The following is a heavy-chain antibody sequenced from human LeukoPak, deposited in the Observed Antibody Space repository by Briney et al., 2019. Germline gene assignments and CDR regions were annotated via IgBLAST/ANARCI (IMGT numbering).Heavy chain of an antibody. V-gene: IGHV3-23*01. Sequence: GGSLRLSCAASGFTFSSYAMSWVRQAPXXXLQWVLSISGSGSTTYYADSVKGRFTISRDNSKNTLYLQMNSLRAEDAAIYYCAKEGQWPGPFDYWGQGTLVTVPS. CDR1: GFTFSSYA. D-gene: IGHD6-19*01. J-gene: IGHJ4*02. CDR2: ISGSGSTT. CDR3: AKEGQWPGPFDY.